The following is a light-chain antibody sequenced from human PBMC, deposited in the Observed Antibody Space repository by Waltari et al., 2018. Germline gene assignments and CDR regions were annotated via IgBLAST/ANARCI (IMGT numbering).Light chain of an antibody. CDR1: QSVNSW. CDR2: KAS. Sequence: EIQMTQSPSALSASVGDRVTLTCRASQSVNSWLAWYQQKPGKAPELLIYKASILESGVPSRFSGSEAGTYFTLTISGLQPEDSAVYYCQQYNNFPLTFGGGTRVEIK. V-gene: IGKV1-5*03. J-gene: IGKJ4*01. CDR3: QQYNNFPLT.